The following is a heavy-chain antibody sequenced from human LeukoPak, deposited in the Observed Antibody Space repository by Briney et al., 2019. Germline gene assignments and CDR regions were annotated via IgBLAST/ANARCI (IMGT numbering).Heavy chain of an antibody. Sequence: ASVKVSCKASGYTFTSYYMHRVRQAPGQGLEWMGIINPSGGSTSYAQKFQGRVTMTRDTSTSTVYMELSSLRSEDTAVYYCARGRPTYCGGDCYAVYDYWGQGTLVTVSS. D-gene: IGHD2-21*02. CDR3: ARGRPTYCGGDCYAVYDY. J-gene: IGHJ4*02. V-gene: IGHV1-46*01. CDR2: INPSGGST. CDR1: GYTFTSYY.